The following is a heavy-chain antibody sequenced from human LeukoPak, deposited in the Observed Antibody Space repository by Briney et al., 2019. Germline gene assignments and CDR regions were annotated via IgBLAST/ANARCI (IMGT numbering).Heavy chain of an antibody. V-gene: IGHV3-30*03. D-gene: IGHD4-17*01. CDR3: ARESGQYGDYDIDY. CDR1: GFTFSSYG. CDR2: ISYDGSNK. Sequence: GRSLRLSCAASGFTFSSYGMHWVRQAPGKGLEWVAVISYDGSNKYYADSVKGRFTISRDNSKNTLYLQMNSLRAEDTAVYYCARESGQYGDYDIDYWGQGTLVTVSS. J-gene: IGHJ4*02.